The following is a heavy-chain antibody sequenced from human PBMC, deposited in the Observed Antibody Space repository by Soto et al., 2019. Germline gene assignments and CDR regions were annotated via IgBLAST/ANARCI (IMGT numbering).Heavy chain of an antibody. J-gene: IGHJ6*02. Sequence: SETLSLTCTVSGGSISSGGYFWIWIRQHPGKGLEWIGYIHYSGSTYYNPSLKSRVAISADTSKNQFSLKLSSVTAADTAVYYCARDAGGLDVWGQGTTVPVSS. CDR2: IHYSGST. CDR1: GGSISSGGYF. V-gene: IGHV4-31*03. CDR3: ARDAGGLDV.